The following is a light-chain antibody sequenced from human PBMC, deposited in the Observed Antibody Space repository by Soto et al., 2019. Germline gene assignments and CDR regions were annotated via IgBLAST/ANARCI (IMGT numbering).Light chain of an antibody. Sequence: EIVLTQSPGALSLSPGERATLSGRASQSVSNSYLAWYQQRPGQPPRLLIYAASSRATGIPDRFSGSGSGTDFTLTISRLEPEEFAVYYCEQYGGSPFTFGQGTKLEIK. CDR2: AAS. CDR3: EQYGGSPFT. CDR1: QSVSNSY. V-gene: IGKV3-20*01. J-gene: IGKJ2*01.